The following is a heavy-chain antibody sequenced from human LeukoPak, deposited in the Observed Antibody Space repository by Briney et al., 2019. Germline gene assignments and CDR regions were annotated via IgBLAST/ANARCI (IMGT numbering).Heavy chain of an antibody. V-gene: IGHV7-4-1*02. CDR2: IHTSTGTP. CDR1: GYTFTSFY. J-gene: IGHJ5*02. D-gene: IGHD6-13*01. CDR3: ARPFHSNVYGTSWWIS. Sequence: ASVKVSCKASGYTFTSFYMHWVRQAPGQGLEWMGWIHTSTGTPTYAQGFTGRFAFSLDTSVSTAYLEISSLKAEDTAVYYCARPFHSNVYGTSWWISWGQGTLVTVS.